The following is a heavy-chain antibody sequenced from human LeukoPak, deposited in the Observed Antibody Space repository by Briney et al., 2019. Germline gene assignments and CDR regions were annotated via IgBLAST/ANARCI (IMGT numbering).Heavy chain of an antibody. CDR3: GRGNFPHCSGDCFDS. Sequence: GGSLRLSCAASGFTFSSYAMHWVRQAPGKGLEWVAVISYDGSNKYYADSVKGRFTISRDNSKNTLYLQMNSLRAEDTAVYYCGRGNFPHCSGDCFDSWGQGTLVTVSS. CDR2: ISYDGSNK. V-gene: IGHV3-30-3*01. CDR1: GFTFSSYA. D-gene: IGHD2-21*02. J-gene: IGHJ4*02.